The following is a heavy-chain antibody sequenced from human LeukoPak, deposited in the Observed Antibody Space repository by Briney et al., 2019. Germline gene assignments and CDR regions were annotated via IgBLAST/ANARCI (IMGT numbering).Heavy chain of an antibody. CDR2: IYPGDSDT. CDR1: GYSFTSYW. V-gene: IGHV5-51*01. CDR3: ARHGVAAAGCDY. D-gene: IGHD6-13*01. J-gene: IGHJ4*02. Sequence: GESLKISCKGSGYSFTSYWIGWVRQMHGKGLEWMAIIYPGDSDTRYSPSFKGQVTISANKPISTAYLQWSSLKASDTAMYYCARHGVAAAGCDYWGQGTLVTVSS.